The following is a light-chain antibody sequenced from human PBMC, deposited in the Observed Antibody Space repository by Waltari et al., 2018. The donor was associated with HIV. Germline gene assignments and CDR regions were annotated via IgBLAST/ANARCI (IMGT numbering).Light chain of an antibody. CDR3: QKYDRAPYT. J-gene: IGKJ2*01. V-gene: IGKV1-27*01. Sequence: DIQVTQSPSSLSVSIGDRVTITCRATQDISISLAWYQHKPGTPPKLLMYGASTLQSGVPYRFGGSGSGTDFTLTITSLQSEDIGIYYCQKYDRAPYTFGQGARLEI. CDR2: GAS. CDR1: QDISIS.